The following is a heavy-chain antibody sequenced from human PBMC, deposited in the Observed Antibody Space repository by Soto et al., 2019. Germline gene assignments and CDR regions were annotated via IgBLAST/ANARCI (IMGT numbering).Heavy chain of an antibody. Sequence: SSVKVSCKASGYTFTSYGISWVLQAPGEGLEWMGGIIPIFGTANYAQKFRGRVTITADESTSTAYMELSSLRSEDTAVYYCAGGDYDCSGQTHDAFDIWGQGTMVTVSS. CDR1: GYTFTSYG. V-gene: IGHV1-69*13. CDR2: IIPIFGTA. CDR3: AGGDYDCSGQTHDAFDI. D-gene: IGHD3-22*01. J-gene: IGHJ3*02.